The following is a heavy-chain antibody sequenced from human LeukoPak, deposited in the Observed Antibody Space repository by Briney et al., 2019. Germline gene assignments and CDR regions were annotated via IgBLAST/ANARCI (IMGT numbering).Heavy chain of an antibody. J-gene: IGHJ4*02. D-gene: IGHD2-15*01. V-gene: IGHV4-39*07. CDR3: ARDGDQPKIVVVVPGDY. CDR1: GGSISSSSYF. Sequence: PSETLSLTCTVSGGSISSSSYFWGWIRQPPGKGLEWIGSIYYSGSTYYNPSLKSRVTISVDTSKNQFSLKLSSVTAADTAVYYCARDGDQPKIVVVVPGDYWGQGTLVTVSS. CDR2: IYYSGST.